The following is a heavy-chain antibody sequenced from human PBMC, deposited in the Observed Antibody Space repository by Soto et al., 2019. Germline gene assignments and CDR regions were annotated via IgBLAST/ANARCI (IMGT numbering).Heavy chain of an antibody. J-gene: IGHJ4*01. CDR3: VGGDYDFRSGFSPFAY. Sequence: GVPHRLSWAAAEVSVKGHYMGWIRRTPVKVLECVSLIYNGGGTYYTQSVEGRFTISSDSSMNTLYLDMNDLRVEDTAVYSCVGGDYDFRSGFSPFAYWGLGALVTVSS. D-gene: IGHD3-3*01. CDR2: IYNGGGT. V-gene: IGHV3-53*01. CDR1: EVSVKGHY.